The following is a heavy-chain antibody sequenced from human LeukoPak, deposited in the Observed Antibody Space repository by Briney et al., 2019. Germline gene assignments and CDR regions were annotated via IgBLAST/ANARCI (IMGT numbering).Heavy chain of an antibody. CDR2: INHSGST. V-gene: IGHV4-34*01. D-gene: IGHD6-6*01. Sequence: SETLSLTCAVYGGSFSGYYWSWIRQPPGKGLEWIGEINHSGSTNYNPSLKSRVTISVDTSKNHFSLKLSSVTAADTAVYYCARGGVSIAARPFDYWGQGTLVTVSS. CDR1: GGSFSGYY. J-gene: IGHJ4*02. CDR3: ARGGVSIAARPFDY.